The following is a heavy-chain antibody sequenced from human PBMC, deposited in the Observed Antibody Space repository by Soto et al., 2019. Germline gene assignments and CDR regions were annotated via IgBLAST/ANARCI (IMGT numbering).Heavy chain of an antibody. D-gene: IGHD3-10*01. V-gene: IGHV4-39*01. Sequence: TSETLSLTCTVSGCSISSSSYYWGWIRQPPGKGLEWIGSIYYSGSTYYNPSLKSRVTISVDTSKNQFSLKLSSVTAADTAVYYCARWRGYFDYWGQGTLVTVSS. CDR1: GCSISSSSYY. J-gene: IGHJ4*02. CDR2: IYYSGST. CDR3: ARWRGYFDY.